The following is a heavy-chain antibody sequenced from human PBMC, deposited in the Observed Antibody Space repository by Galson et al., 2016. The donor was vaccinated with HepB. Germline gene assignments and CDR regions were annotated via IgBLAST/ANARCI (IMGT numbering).Heavy chain of an antibody. CDR1: GFPFSRYW. D-gene: IGHD4-17*01. V-gene: IGHV3-74*01. CDR3: VREDYGDDPVYYYYYGMDV. J-gene: IGHJ6*02. Sequence: SLRLSCAASGFPFSRYWMHWVRQAPGKGLVWVSRINSDGSSTAYADSVRGRFTISRDNAKNTVYLQMNSLRAEDTALYYCVREDYGDDPVYYYYYGMDVWGQGITVSVSS. CDR2: INSDGSST.